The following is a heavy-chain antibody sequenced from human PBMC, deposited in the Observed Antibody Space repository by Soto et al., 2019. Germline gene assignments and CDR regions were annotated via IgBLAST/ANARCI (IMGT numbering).Heavy chain of an antibody. J-gene: IGHJ5*01. Sequence: GGSVRLSCVASGFSLANYPMNWVRQTPGKGLEWISYSSPRGDTIYYADSVEGRFTISRDNARNSLSLHMSSLRDEDSALYYCAKGPHKNAGWPYSFESCGQGVPVSVSS. CDR1: GFSLANYP. CDR2: SSPRGDTI. D-gene: IGHD6-19*01. V-gene: IGHV3-48*02. CDR3: AKGPHKNAGWPYSFES.